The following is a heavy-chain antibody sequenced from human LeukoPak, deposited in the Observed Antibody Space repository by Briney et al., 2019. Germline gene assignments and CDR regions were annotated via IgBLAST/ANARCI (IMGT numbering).Heavy chain of an antibody. Sequence: TGGSLILSCVASGFTFSSYSMNWVRQAPGKGLEGVSYISSSSGIIYYADSVEGRFTISRDNAKNSLYLHMNSLRDDDTAVYYCARDISSSWYIDYWGQGTLVTVSS. CDR1: GFTFSSYS. CDR3: ARDISSSWYIDY. J-gene: IGHJ4*02. D-gene: IGHD6-13*01. CDR2: ISSSSGII. V-gene: IGHV3-48*02.